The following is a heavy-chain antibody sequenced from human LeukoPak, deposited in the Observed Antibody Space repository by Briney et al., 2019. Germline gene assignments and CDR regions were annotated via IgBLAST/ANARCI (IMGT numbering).Heavy chain of an antibody. D-gene: IGHD3-10*01. CDR2: ITGSGGST. CDR3: AKDSFLWFGELSAGDY. CDR1: GFTFSSYE. Sequence: AGGSLRLSCAASGFTFSSYEMNWVRQAPGKGLEWVSGITGSGGSTYYADSVKGRFTISRDNSKNTLYLQMNSLRAEDTAVYYCAKDSFLWFGELSAGDYWGQGTLVTVSS. J-gene: IGHJ4*02. V-gene: IGHV3-23*01.